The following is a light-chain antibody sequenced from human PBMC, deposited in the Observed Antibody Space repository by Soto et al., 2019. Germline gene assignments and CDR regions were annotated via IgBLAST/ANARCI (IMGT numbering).Light chain of an antibody. CDR1: QSVLYNANNKNY. Sequence: DIVMTQSPDSLAVSLGERATINCKSSQSVLYNANNKNYLAWSQQRPRQPPKLLISWASTRESVVPDRFSGSGYETDFTLTISSLQAEDVAVYYCQHYYVTPTFGQGTKVEIK. CDR3: QHYYVTPT. V-gene: IGKV4-1*01. J-gene: IGKJ1*01. CDR2: WAS.